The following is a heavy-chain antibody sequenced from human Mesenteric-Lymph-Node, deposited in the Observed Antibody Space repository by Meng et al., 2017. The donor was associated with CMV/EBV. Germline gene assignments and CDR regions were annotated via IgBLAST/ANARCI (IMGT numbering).Heavy chain of an antibody. J-gene: IGHJ4*02. CDR3: AKGPSRYSAFVFLDY. Sequence: GESLKISCAASGFTFSSYWMSWVRQAPGKGLEWAAFVSYDGRTQHYADSMRGRFTISRDNSQTTVYLQMNSLRPEDTATYYCAKGPSRYSAFVFLDYWGQGTLVTVSS. CDR1: GFTFSSYW. CDR2: VSYDGRTQ. V-gene: IGHV3-30*18. D-gene: IGHD2-21*01.